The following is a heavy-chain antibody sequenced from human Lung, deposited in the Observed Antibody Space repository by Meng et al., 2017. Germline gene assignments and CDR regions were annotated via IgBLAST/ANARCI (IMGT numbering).Heavy chain of an antibody. V-gene: IGHV4-34*01. CDR3: ARGPTTMAHDFDY. CDR2: INHSGST. D-gene: IGHD4-11*01. CDR1: GGSFSEYY. J-gene: IGHJ4*02. Sequence: QVQQQQLAAGLLKPPTPPSLSCVVSGGSFSEYYCSWSRQPPGKGLEWIGEINHSGSTNYNPSLESRATISVDTSQNNLSLKLSSVTAADSAVYYCARGPTTMAHDFDYWGQGTLVTVSS.